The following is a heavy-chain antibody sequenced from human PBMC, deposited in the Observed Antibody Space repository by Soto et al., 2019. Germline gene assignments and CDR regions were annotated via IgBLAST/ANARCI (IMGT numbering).Heavy chain of an antibody. CDR2: IIPILGIA. CDR3: ATRGYSYWIYYYYAMDV. J-gene: IGHJ6*02. Sequence: SVKVSCKESGSTFSSYTFSWVRQAPGQGLEWMGRIIPILGIANYAQKFQGRVTSTADKSTSTAYMELRSLSSEDTAVYYCATRGYSYWIYYYYAMDVWGQ. V-gene: IGHV1-69*02. D-gene: IGHD5-18*01. CDR1: GSTFSSYT.